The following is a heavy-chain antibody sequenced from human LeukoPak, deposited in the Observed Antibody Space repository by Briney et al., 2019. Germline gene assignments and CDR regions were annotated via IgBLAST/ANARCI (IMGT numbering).Heavy chain of an antibody. Sequence: PGGSLRLSCAASGFIVSSNYMSWVRQAPGKGLEWVSSIGSSSTYIDYADAVKGRFPNSRANAKNSLYLQINSLRAEDTAVYYCATFNTGYFDYWGQGTLVTVST. J-gene: IGHJ4*02. V-gene: IGHV3-21*01. CDR3: ATFNTGYFDY. CDR1: GFIVSSNY. D-gene: IGHD2/OR15-2a*01. CDR2: IGSSSTYI.